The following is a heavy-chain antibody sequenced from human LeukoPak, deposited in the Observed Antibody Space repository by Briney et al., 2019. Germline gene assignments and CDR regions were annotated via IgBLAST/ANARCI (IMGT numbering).Heavy chain of an antibody. CDR3: ARGGVVTGKIQNDAFDI. CDR1: GGSITSSY. D-gene: IGHD2-21*02. Sequence: SETLSLTCTVSGGSITSSYWSWIRQPPGKGLEWIGYLFYSGNTNYNPSLKSRVTISVDTSKNQFSLNLTSVTAADTAVYYCARGGVVTGKIQNDAFDIWGQGTMVTVSS. J-gene: IGHJ3*02. V-gene: IGHV4-59*08. CDR2: LFYSGNT.